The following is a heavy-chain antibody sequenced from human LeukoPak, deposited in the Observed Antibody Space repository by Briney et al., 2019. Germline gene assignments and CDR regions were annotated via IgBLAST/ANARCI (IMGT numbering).Heavy chain of an antibody. Sequence: GGSLCLSCAASGFTFSDAWLSWVRKGPGKGLEWVSTITASGGTYYAASLKGRFTISRDTSKNTLYLQTNSLRAEDTAVYYCAKRGRYYFDQWGQGTLVTVSS. CDR2: ITASGGT. J-gene: IGHJ4*02. V-gene: IGHV3-23*01. CDR1: GFTFSDAW. CDR3: AKRGRYYFDQ.